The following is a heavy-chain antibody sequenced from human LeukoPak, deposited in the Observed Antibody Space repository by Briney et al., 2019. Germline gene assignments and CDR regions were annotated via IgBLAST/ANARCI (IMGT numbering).Heavy chain of an antibody. Sequence: GGSLRLSCAASGFTFSSYAMSWVRQAPGKGLEWVSAISGSGGSTYHADSVKGRFTISRDNSKNTLYLQMNSLRAEDTAVYYCAKAFFRGYCSSTSCYEDFDYWGQGTLVTVSS. CDR3: AKAFFRGYCSSTSCYEDFDY. V-gene: IGHV3-23*01. CDR1: GFTFSSYA. J-gene: IGHJ4*02. D-gene: IGHD2-2*01. CDR2: ISGSGGST.